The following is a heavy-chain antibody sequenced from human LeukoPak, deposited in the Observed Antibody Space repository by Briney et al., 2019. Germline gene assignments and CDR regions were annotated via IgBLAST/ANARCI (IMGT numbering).Heavy chain of an antibody. CDR3: ARGGAFCGGDCCQIDY. V-gene: IGHV3-74*01. CDR2: IHSDGSST. J-gene: IGHJ4*02. CDR1: GFTFSSYW. Sequence: GGSLRLSCAASGFTFSSYWMHWVRQAPGKGLVWVSRIHSDGSSTTYADSVKGRYTICRDNAKNTLYLQMNSLRAEDTAVYYCARGGAFCGGDCCQIDYWGQGTLV. D-gene: IGHD2-21*02.